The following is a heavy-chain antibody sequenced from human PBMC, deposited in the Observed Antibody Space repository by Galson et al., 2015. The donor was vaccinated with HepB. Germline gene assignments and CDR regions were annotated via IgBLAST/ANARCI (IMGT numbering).Heavy chain of an antibody. D-gene: IGHD1-7*01. CDR2: ISANNGNT. J-gene: IGHJ4*02. CDR1: GYTFTSYG. CDR3: AGDGITGSTSY. Sequence: SCKASGYTFTSYGITWVRQAPGQGLEWMGWISANNGNTNYAQKLQGRVTMTTDRSTSTVYMELRSLRSDDTAVYYCAGDGITGSTSYWGQGTLVTVSS. V-gene: IGHV1-18*01.